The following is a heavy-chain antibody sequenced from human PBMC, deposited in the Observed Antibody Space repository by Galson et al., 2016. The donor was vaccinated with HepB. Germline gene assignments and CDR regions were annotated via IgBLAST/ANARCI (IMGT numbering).Heavy chain of an antibody. J-gene: IGHJ4*02. CDR3: VKDPTVN. V-gene: IGHV3-64D*09. Sequence: SLRLSCAASGFIFANFDFYWIRQAPGKTLEPVSVISMNGERTYYIDSVRGRFTISRDNSKNLVYLQMTSLRLDDTAVYYCVKDPTVNWGQGTLVTVSS. CDR1: GFIFANFD. CDR2: ISMNGERT.